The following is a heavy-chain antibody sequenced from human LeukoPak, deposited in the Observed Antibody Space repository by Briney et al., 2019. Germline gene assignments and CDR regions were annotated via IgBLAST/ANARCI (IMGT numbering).Heavy chain of an antibody. CDR1: GFTFSSYA. J-gene: IGHJ4*02. V-gene: IGHV3-64*01. CDR2: ISSNGGST. D-gene: IGHD2-2*01. Sequence: PGGSLRLSCAASGFTFSSYAMHWVRQASGKGLEYVSAISSNGGSTYYANSVKGRFTISRDNSKNTLYLQMNSLRAEDTAVYYCAKDRSSSRGNTFDYWGQGTLVTVSS. CDR3: AKDRSSSRGNTFDY.